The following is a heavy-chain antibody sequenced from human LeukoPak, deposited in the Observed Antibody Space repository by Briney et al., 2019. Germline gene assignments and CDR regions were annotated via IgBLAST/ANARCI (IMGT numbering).Heavy chain of an antibody. V-gene: IGHV4-59*01. CDR1: GGSINGYY. CDR3: ARFSEYYHSSVHYLDY. D-gene: IGHD3-22*01. CDR2: IYYTGST. Sequence: SETLSLTCTVSGGSINGYYWSWIRQSPGKGLESLGYIYYTGSTNYNPSLKSRVTMSVDTSRNQFFLRLSSVTAADTAVYYCARFSEYYHSSVHYLDYWGQGTLVTVSS. J-gene: IGHJ4*02.